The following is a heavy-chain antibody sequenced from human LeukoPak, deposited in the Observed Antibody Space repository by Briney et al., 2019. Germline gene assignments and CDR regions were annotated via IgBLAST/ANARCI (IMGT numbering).Heavy chain of an antibody. CDR1: AYSFTSYW. CDR2: IDPSDSYT. Sequence: GESLKISSKGSAYSFTSYWISWVRQMPGKGREWMGRIDPSDSYTNYSPSFQGHVTISADKSISTAYLQWSSLKASDTAMYYCAIDVYTAMVTFDYWGQGTLVTVSS. J-gene: IGHJ4*02. V-gene: IGHV5-10-1*01. D-gene: IGHD5-18*01. CDR3: AIDVYTAMVTFDY.